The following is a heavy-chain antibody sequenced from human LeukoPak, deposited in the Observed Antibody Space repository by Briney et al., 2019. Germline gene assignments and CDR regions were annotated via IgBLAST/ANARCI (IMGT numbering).Heavy chain of an antibody. D-gene: IGHD2-2*01. CDR1: GGTFSSYA. CDR3: ADLHCSSTSCYSY. CDR2: IIPILGIA. J-gene: IGHJ4*02. V-gene: IGHV1-69*04. Sequence: SVKVSCKASGGTFSSYAISWVRQAPGQGLEWMGRIIPILGIANYAQKFQGRVTITADKSTSTAYMELSSLRSEDTAVYYCADLHCSSTSCYSYWGQGTLVTVSS.